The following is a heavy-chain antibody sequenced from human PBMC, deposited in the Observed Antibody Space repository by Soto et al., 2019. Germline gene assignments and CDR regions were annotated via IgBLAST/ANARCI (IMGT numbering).Heavy chain of an antibody. CDR3: ARSGYDKPRGYYYYYGMDV. CDR1: GYTFTSYY. D-gene: IGHD5-12*01. J-gene: IGHJ6*02. Sequence: GASVKVSCKASGYTFTSYYMHWVRQAPGQGLEWMGIINPSGGSTSYAQKFQGRVTMTRDTSTSTVYMELSSLRSEDTAVYYCARSGYDKPRGYYYYYGMDVWGQGTTVTVSS. V-gene: IGHV1-46*01. CDR2: INPSGGST.